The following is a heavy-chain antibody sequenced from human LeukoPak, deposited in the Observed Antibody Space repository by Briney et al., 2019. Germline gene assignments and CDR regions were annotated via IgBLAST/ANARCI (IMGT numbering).Heavy chain of an antibody. CDR3: ARVVVPAITPPDY. CDR1: GFTSSSYA. D-gene: IGHD2-2*01. J-gene: IGHJ4*02. V-gene: IGHV3-23*01. Sequence: GGSLRLSCAASGFTSSSYAMSWVRQAPGKGLEWVSAISVSGGSTYYADSVKGRFTISRDNSKNTLYLRMNSLRAEDTAVYYCARVVVPAITPPDYWGQGTLVTVSS. CDR2: ISVSGGST.